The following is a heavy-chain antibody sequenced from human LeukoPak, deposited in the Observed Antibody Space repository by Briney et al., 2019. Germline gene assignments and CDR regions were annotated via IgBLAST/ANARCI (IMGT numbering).Heavy chain of an antibody. CDR1: GFTFSTYW. Sequence: GGSLRLSCAASGFTFSTYWMHWVRQAPGKGLVWVSRISSDGSITVYADSVKGRFTISRDNAKNTLYLQMNSLRAEDTAVYYCARHLNYYLDYWGQGTLVTVSS. CDR3: ARHLNYYLDY. J-gene: IGHJ4*02. V-gene: IGHV3-74*01. D-gene: IGHD3-10*01. CDR2: ISSDGSIT.